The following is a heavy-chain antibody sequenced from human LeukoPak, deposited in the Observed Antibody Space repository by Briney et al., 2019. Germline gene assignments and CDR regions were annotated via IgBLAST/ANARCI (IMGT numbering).Heavy chain of an antibody. J-gene: IGHJ4*02. Sequence: ASVKVSCKASGYTFTSYYMHWVRQAPGQGLEWMGIINPSGGSTSYAQKFQGRVTMTRDMSTSTVYMKLSSLRSEDTAVYYCARGVRVDYYDSSGHHGGFDYWGQGTLVTVSS. CDR1: GYTFTSYY. D-gene: IGHD3-22*01. CDR3: ARGVRVDYYDSSGHHGGFDY. CDR2: INPSGGST. V-gene: IGHV1-46*01.